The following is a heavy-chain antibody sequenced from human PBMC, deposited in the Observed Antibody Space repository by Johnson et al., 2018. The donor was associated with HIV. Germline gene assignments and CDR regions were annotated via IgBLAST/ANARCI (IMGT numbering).Heavy chain of an antibody. Sequence: QVQLVESGGGVVQPGRSLRLSCAASAFTFSSYAMHWVRQAPGKGLEWVAVISYDASNKYYADSVKGRFTISRDNSKNTLYLQMNSLRTEDTAVYYCERVRGGTGHGAFDIWGQGTMVTVSS. J-gene: IGHJ3*02. CDR1: AFTFSSYA. CDR3: ERVRGGTGHGAFDI. CDR2: ISYDASNK. V-gene: IGHV3-30*04.